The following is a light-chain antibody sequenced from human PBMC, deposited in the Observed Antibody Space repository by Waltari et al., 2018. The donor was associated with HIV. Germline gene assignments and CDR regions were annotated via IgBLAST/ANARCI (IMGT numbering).Light chain of an antibody. V-gene: IGLV2-14*01. CDR2: GVH. Sequence: QSALTQPASVSGSPGQSITISCTGTHSDVGFYNLVSWYQQFPGKAPQLIIYGVHSRPSGVSYRFSGSKSGNTASLTISGLQAEDEAEYFCNSYRSSDTVVFGGGTKLTVL. J-gene: IGLJ2*01. CDR3: NSYRSSDTVV. CDR1: HSDVGFYNL.